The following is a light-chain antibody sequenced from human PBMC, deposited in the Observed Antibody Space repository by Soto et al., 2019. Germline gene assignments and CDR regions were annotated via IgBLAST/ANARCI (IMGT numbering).Light chain of an antibody. J-gene: IGKJ5*01. Sequence: IVMTQSPATLSVSPGERVTPSCRASQNIRSDLAWYQQKPGQAPRLLMYGASTRATGIPARFSGSGSGTEFTLTISSLQSGDFAVYYCQQYNNWPPITFGQGTRLEIK. CDR1: QNIRSD. CDR2: GAS. CDR3: QQYNNWPPIT. V-gene: IGKV3-15*01.